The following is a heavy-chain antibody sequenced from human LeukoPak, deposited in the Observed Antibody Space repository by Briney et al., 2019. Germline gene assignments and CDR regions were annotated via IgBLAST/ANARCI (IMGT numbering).Heavy chain of an antibody. D-gene: IGHD1-26*01. V-gene: IGHV4-61*02. Sequence: SETLSPTCTVSGGSISTGTYYWSWIRQPAGKGLEWIGRIYTTGTTNYNPSLKSRVTMSLDTSKNQFSLRLTSVTAADTAVYYCARGASGDNWFDPWGQGTLVTVSS. J-gene: IGHJ5*02. CDR1: GGSISTGTYY. CDR3: ARGASGDNWFDP. CDR2: IYTTGTT.